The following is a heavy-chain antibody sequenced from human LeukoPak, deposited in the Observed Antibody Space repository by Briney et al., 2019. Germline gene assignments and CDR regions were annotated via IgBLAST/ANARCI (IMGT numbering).Heavy chain of an antibody. V-gene: IGHV3-30*04. D-gene: IGHD4-17*01. J-gene: IGHJ4*02. CDR1: GFTFSSYA. CDR2: ISYDGSNE. CDR3: AKGGDYGDYDATPFDY. Sequence: GGSLRLSCAASGFTFSSYAMHWVRQAPGKGLEWVAVISYDGSNEYYADSVKGRFTISRDNSKNTLYLQMNSLWAEDTAVYYCAKGGDYGDYDATPFDYWGQGTLVTVSS.